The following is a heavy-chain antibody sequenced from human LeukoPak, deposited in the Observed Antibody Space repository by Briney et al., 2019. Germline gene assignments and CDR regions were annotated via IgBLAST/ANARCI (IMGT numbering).Heavy chain of an antibody. D-gene: IGHD3-3*01. CDR1: GGSISNYY. V-gene: IGHV4-59*01. J-gene: IGHJ4*02. CDR2: MYYSGST. Sequence: SETLSLTCTVSGGSISNYYWSWIRQPPGKGLEWIGYMYYSGSTNYNPSLKSRVAISVDTSKNQFSLKLSSVTAADTAVYYCASSHPLGSNNDYYTPFDYWGQGTLVTVSS. CDR3: ASSHPLGSNNDYYTPFDY.